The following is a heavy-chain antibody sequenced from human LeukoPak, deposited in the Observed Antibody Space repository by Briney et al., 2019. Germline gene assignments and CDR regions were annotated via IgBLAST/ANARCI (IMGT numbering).Heavy chain of an antibody. D-gene: IGHD4-23*01. CDR2: IDRDGSRI. J-gene: IGHJ4*02. Sequence: GGSLRLSCSVSGFTFSSYWMHWVRQAPGKGLVWVSRIDRDGSRINYADSVKGRFTISRDNGKNTLFLQMNSLRAEDAAVYYCVRGNDYGGPHYWGQGTLVTVSS. V-gene: IGHV3-74*01. CDR1: GFTFSSYW. CDR3: VRGNDYGGPHY.